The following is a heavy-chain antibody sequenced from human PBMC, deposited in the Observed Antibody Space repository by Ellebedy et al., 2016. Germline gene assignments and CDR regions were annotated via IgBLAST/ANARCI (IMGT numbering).Heavy chain of an antibody. CDR3: ARKGGSFIVDFFDY. D-gene: IGHD1-26*01. V-gene: IGHV4-34*01. J-gene: IGHJ4*02. CDR1: GGSFSGYY. Sequence: GSLRLXXGVSGGSFSGYYWTWIRQSPEKGLEWIGEINHSGSTNYNPSLKSRVSMSIDMSQNQFSLRLRSVTAADTAVYYCARKGGSFIVDFFDYWGQGTLVTVSS. CDR2: INHSGST.